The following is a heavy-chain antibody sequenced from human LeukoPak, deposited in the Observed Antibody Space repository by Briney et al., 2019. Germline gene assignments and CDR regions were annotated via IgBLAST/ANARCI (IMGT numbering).Heavy chain of an antibody. D-gene: IGHD2-2*01. J-gene: IGHJ6*03. CDR3: ARPVVPAATSNPWYYYMDV. V-gene: IGHV3-30*03. CDR1: GFTFSSYG. CDR2: ISYDGSNK. Sequence: PGGSLRLSCAASGFTFSSYGMHWVRQAPGKGLEWVAVISYDGSNKYYADSVKGRFTISRDNAKNSLYLQMNSLRAEDTAVYYCARPVVPAATSNPWYYYMDVWGKGTTVTVSS.